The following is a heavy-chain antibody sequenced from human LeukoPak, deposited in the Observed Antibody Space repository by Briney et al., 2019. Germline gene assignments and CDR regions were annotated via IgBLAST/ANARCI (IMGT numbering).Heavy chain of an antibody. J-gene: IGHJ1*01. CDR3: ETPLAYCGGDCYAEYVHH. CDR1: GYTFTGYY. CDR2: INPNSGGT. Sequence: ASVKVSCKASGYTFTGYYMHWVRQAHGQGNEWMGWINPNSGGTNYAQKFQGRVSMTRDTSNSTAYMELSMLRARDTAAYYCETPLAYCGGDCYAEYVHHGSQGTLVTVSS. D-gene: IGHD2-21*02. V-gene: IGHV1-2*02.